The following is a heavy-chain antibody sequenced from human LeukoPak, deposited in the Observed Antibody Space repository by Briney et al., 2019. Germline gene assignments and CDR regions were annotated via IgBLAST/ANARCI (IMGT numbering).Heavy chain of an antibody. D-gene: IGHD6-13*01. CDR1: GFTFSSSA. CDR2: ISGSGA. V-gene: IGHV3-23*01. J-gene: IGHJ6*03. Sequence: GGSLRLSCAASGFTFSSSAMSWVRQAPGKGLEWVSTISGSGAYYADSVKGRFTISRDNSKNTLYLQMNSLRAEDMAVYYCAKGVAAADIYYMDVWGKGTTVTASS. CDR3: AKGVAAADIYYMDV.